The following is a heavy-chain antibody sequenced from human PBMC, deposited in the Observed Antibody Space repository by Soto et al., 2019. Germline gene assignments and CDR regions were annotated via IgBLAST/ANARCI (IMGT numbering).Heavy chain of an antibody. CDR1: GFTFTTFG. Sequence: EVQLLESGGGLVQPGQSLRLSCVASGFTFTTFGMIWVRQAPGKGLEWVSGIGSNGGSTYYADSVKGRFTISRDNSKNSLYLQMNSLRAEDTAVYYCAPGPGATVVTFDYWGQGTLVTVSS. D-gene: IGHD4-17*01. V-gene: IGHV3-23*01. CDR3: APGPGATVVTFDY. J-gene: IGHJ4*02. CDR2: IGSNGGST.